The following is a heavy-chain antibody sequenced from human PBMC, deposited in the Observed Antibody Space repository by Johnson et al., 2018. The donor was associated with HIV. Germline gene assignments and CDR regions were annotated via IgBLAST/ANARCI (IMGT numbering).Heavy chain of an antibody. J-gene: IGHJ3*02. Sequence: VQLVESGGGLIQPGGSLRLSCAASGFTVSSNYMSWVRQAPGKGLEWVSVIYSGGSTYYAGSVKGRFSIARDHSKNTLYLQMNSLRTEDTAVYSCARDLRFNRTVQGRIIISGTFDMWGHGTMVTVSS. D-gene: IGHD3-10*01. CDR2: IYSGGST. CDR3: ARDLRFNRTVQGRIIISGTFDM. CDR1: GFTVSSNY. V-gene: IGHV3-66*03.